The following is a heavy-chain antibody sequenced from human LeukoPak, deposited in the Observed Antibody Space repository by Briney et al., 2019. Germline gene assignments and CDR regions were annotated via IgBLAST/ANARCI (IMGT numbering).Heavy chain of an antibody. CDR3: ARVRQQLDGIDV. CDR1: GYTFTSYY. CDR2: INPSGGST. D-gene: IGHD6-6*01. V-gene: IGHV1-46*01. Sequence: ASVKVSCKGSGYTFTSYYMHWVRQAPGQELEWMGIINPSGGSTSYAQKFQGRVTMTRDTSTSTVYMELSSLRSEDMAVYYCARVRQQLDGIDVWGLRTTVTVSS. J-gene: IGHJ6*02.